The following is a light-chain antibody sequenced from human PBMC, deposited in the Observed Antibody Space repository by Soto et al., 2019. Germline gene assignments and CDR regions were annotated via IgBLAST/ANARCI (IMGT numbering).Light chain of an antibody. CDR1: QGISNY. Sequence: DIQMTQSPSSLSASVGDRVTITCRASQGISNYLAWYQQKPGKVPKLLIYAASTLQSGVPSRFSGSGSGTDFPLTISRLQPEDVATYCCQKYNSALTFGGGTKLEIK. V-gene: IGKV1-27*01. CDR2: AAS. J-gene: IGKJ4*01. CDR3: QKYNSALT.